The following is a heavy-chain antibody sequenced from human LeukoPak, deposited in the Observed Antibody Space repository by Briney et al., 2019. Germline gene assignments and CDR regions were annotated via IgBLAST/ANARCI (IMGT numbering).Heavy chain of an antibody. CDR3: AKVAYYDFWTGYQLSDYFDC. Sequence: GGSLRLSCAASGFTFSTYAMSWVRQAPGKGLQWVSTIGGSGGSTYYADSVKGRFTLSRDNSKNTVYLQMNSLRAEDTAVYYCAKVAYYDFWTGYQLSDYFDCWGQGTLVTVSS. CDR1: GFTFSTYA. CDR2: IGGSGGST. D-gene: IGHD3-3*01. V-gene: IGHV3-23*01. J-gene: IGHJ4*02.